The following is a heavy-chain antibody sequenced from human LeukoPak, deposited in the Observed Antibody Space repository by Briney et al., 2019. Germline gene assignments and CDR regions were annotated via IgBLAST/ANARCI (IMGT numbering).Heavy chain of an antibody. V-gene: IGHV4-34*01. Sequence: SETLSLTCAVYGGSFSGYYWNWIRQPPGKGLEWIGEINHSGSTNYNPSLKSRVTISVDTSKNQFSLKLSSVTAADTAVYYCARGKPLHAWYSSSWYRAFDIWGQGTMVTASS. CDR1: GGSFSGYY. D-gene: IGHD6-13*01. J-gene: IGHJ3*02. CDR3: ARGKPLHAWYSSSWYRAFDI. CDR2: INHSGST.